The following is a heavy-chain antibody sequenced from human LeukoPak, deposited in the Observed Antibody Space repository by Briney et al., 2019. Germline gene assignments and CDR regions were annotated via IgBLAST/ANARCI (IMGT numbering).Heavy chain of an antibody. V-gene: IGHV4-59*01. J-gene: IGHJ3*02. CDR3: ASGPKPIAAAGTGAFDI. CDR2: IYYSGST. Sequence: PSETLSLTCDVSGGSIGSSYYWSWIRQPPGKGLEWIGYIYYSGSTNYNPSLKSRVTISVDTSKNQFSLKLSSVTAADTAVYYCASGPKPIAAAGTGAFDIWGQGTMVTVSS. D-gene: IGHD6-13*01. CDR1: GGSIGSSYY.